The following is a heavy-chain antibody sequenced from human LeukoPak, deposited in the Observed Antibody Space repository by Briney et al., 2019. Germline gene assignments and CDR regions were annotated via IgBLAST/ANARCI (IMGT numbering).Heavy chain of an antibody. J-gene: IGHJ5*02. CDR3: ARRDRGESSWYLGGWDWFDP. CDR1: GYSISSGYY. Sequence: PSETLSLTCTVSGYSISSGYYWGWIRQPPGKGLEWIGSIYHSGSTYYNPSLKSRVTISVDTSKNQFSLKLSSVTAADTAVYYCARRDRGESSWYLGGWDWFDPWGQGTLVTVSS. V-gene: IGHV4-38-2*02. CDR2: IYHSGST. D-gene: IGHD6-13*01.